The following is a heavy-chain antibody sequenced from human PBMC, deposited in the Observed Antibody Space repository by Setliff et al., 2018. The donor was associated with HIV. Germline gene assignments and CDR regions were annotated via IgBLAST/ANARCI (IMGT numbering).Heavy chain of an antibody. V-gene: IGHV4-38-2*02. CDR1: GDFFSTDYY. CDR2: LYHAGST. J-gene: IGHJ3*02. Sequence: SETLSLTCTVSGDFFSTDYYWGWIRQSPGKGLEWIGTLYHAGSTSYNSSLKSRVTISGDTSKSQFSLKLNSITAADTGVYYCARLFQWMSYSFDIWGQGTVVTVSS. D-gene: IGHD5-12*01. CDR3: ARLFQWMSYSFDI.